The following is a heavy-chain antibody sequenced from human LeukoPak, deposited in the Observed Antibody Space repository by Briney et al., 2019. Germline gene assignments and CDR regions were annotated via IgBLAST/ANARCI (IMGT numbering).Heavy chain of an antibody. Sequence: PGGSLRLSCAASGFTFSSYAMSWARHAPGKGMEWVSAISGSGGSTYYADSVKGRFTISRDNSKNTLYLQMNSLRAEDTAVYYCAKAMFHLGGMDVWGQGTTVTVSS. CDR2: ISGSGGST. J-gene: IGHJ6*02. CDR1: GFTFSSYA. D-gene: IGHD3-10*02. V-gene: IGHV3-23*01. CDR3: AKAMFHLGGMDV.